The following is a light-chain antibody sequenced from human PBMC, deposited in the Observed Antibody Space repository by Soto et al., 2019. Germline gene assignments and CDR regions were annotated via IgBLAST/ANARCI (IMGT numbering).Light chain of an antibody. CDR3: HEVQSFPWT. CDR2: QTS. Sequence: ESVLPTSTATLSSFPGDRVTLSCRASQSINTRLAWYQHRPGQAPRLLIYQTSLRAAGIPARFSASGSGTDFTLTISNVEPEGFAIYFWHEVQSFPWTFGQGANVEIK. J-gene: IGKJ1*01. CDR1: QSINTR. V-gene: IGKV3-11*01.